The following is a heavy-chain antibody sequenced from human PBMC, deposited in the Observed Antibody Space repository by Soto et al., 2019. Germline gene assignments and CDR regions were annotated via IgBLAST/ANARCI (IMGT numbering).Heavy chain of an antibody. V-gene: IGHV3-21*01. D-gene: IGHD6-13*01. Sequence: EVQLVESGGGLVKPGGSLRLSCAASGFTFSSYSMNWVRQAPGKGLEWVSSISSSSSYIYYADSVKGRFTISRDNAKNSLYLQMSSLRAEDTAVYYCARQIIAAAYYYYGMDVWGQGTTVTVSS. CDR2: ISSSSSYI. CDR1: GFTFSSYS. CDR3: ARQIIAAAYYYYGMDV. J-gene: IGHJ6*02.